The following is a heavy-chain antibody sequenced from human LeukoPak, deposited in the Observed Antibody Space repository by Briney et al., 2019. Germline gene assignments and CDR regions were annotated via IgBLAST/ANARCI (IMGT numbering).Heavy chain of an antibody. J-gene: IGHJ6*03. CDR1: GGSISSYY. CDR2: IYYSGST. Sequence: PSETLSLTCTVSGGSISSYYWNWIRQPPGKGLEWIGYIYYSGSTNYNPSLKSRVTISVDTSKNQFSLKLSSVTAADTAVYYCAREGVDYYDSSGYYYYSYYYYYMDVWGKGTTVTVSS. CDR3: AREGVDYYDSSGYYYYSYYYYYMDV. D-gene: IGHD3-22*01. V-gene: IGHV4-59*01.